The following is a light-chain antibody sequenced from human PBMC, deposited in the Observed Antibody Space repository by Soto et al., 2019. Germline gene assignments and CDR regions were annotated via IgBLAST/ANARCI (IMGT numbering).Light chain of an antibody. CDR3: CSYTTSGTPV. J-gene: IGLJ3*02. CDR1: SSDVGGYNY. Sequence: QSVLTQPASVSGSPGQTITISCTGTSSDVGGYNYLSWYQQHPGKAPKVMIYEVSNRPSGVSNRFSGSKSGNTASLTISGLQAEDEADYFCCSYTTSGTPVFGGGTKLTVL. CDR2: EVS. V-gene: IGLV2-14*01.